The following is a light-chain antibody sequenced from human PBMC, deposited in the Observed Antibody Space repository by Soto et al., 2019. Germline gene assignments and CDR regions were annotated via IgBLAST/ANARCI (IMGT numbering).Light chain of an antibody. CDR3: QQYNRFVYT. V-gene: IGKV1-5*03. CDR2: KAS. J-gene: IGKJ2*01. Sequence: DIQMTQSPSTLSASVGDRVTITCRASQSISNWLAWYQQKPGKAPKLLIYKASSLESGVPSRFSGSGSGTEFTLTISSLQPDDFATYYCQQYNRFVYTFGQGTKLEIK. CDR1: QSISNW.